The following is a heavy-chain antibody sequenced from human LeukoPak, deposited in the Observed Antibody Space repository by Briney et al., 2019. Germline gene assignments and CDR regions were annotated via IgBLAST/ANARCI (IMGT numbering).Heavy chain of an antibody. Sequence: ASVKVTCKASGYTFTGYYMHWVRQAPGQGLEGMGWINPNSGGTNYAQKFQGRVTMTRDTSISTAYMELSRLRSDDTAVYYCARSHVDTPLKVRKNFDYWGQGTLVTVSS. J-gene: IGHJ4*02. D-gene: IGHD5-18*01. CDR2: INPNSGGT. V-gene: IGHV1-2*02. CDR3: ARSHVDTPLKVRKNFDY. CDR1: GYTFTGYY.